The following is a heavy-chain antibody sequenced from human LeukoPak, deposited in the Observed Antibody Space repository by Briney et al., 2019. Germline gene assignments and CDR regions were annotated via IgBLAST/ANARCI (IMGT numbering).Heavy chain of an antibody. Sequence: PGGSLRLSCAPSGFIFSIYGMHWVRQAPGKGLEWVAFISSDETNKNYADSVKGRFTISRDNSSNTLYLQMNSLRVEDTAVYYCGKHDSDYDGKWGQGSLVSVSS. CDR3: GKHDSDYDGK. V-gene: IGHV3-30*02. CDR2: ISSDETNK. J-gene: IGHJ4*02. CDR1: GFIFSIYG. D-gene: IGHD5-12*01.